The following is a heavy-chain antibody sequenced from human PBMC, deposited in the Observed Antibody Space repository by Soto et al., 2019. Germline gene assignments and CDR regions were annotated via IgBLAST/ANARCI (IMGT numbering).Heavy chain of an antibody. V-gene: IGHV3-30-3*01. CDR3: AREVYYDSSGYYLPPGY. Sequence: QVQLVESGGGVVQPGRSLRLSCAASGFTFSSYAMHWVRQAPGKGLEWVAVISYDGSNKYYADSVKGRFTISRDNSKNTLYLQMNSLRAEDTAEYYCAREVYYDSSGYYLPPGYWGQGTLVTVSS. CDR2: ISYDGSNK. J-gene: IGHJ4*02. D-gene: IGHD3-22*01. CDR1: GFTFSSYA.